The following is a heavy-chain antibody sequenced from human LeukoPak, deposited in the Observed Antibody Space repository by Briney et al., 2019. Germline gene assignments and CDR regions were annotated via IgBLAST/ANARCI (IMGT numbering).Heavy chain of an antibody. CDR1: GGTFSSYA. J-gene: IGHJ6*02. CDR2: IIPIFGTA. Sequence: GASVKVSCKASGGTFSSYAMSWVRQAPGQGLEWMGGIIPIFGTANYAQKFQGRVTITADESTSTAYMELSSLRSEDTAVYYCARGIPGEDDSYGMDVWGQGTTVTVSS. V-gene: IGHV1-69*13. D-gene: IGHD3-16*01. CDR3: ARGIPGEDDSYGMDV.